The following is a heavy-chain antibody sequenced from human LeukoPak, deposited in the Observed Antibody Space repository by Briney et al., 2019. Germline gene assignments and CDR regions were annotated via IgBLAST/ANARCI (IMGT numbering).Heavy chain of an antibody. CDR3: ARELSSY. D-gene: IGHD2-15*01. CDR1: GGSISSSNW. V-gene: IGHV4-4*02. J-gene: IGHJ4*02. CDR2: IYHSGST. Sequence: SETLSLTCAVSGGSISSSNWWSWVRQPPGKGLEWIGSIYHSGSTYYNPSLKSRVTISVDTSKNQFSLKLSSVTAADTAVYYCARELSSYWGQGTLVTVSS.